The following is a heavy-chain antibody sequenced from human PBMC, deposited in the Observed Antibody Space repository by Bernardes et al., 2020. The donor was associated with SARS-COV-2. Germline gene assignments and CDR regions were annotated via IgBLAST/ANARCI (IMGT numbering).Heavy chain of an antibody. CDR3: ARDGYSSSFWLYYYYYMDV. CDR2: ISAYNGNT. Sequence: ASVKVSCKASGYTFTSYGISWVRQAPGQGLEWMGWISAYNGNTNYAQKLQGRVTMTTDTSTSTAYMELRSLRSDDTAVYYCARDGYSSSFWLYYYYYMDVWGKGTTVTVSS. V-gene: IGHV1-18*01. CDR1: GYTFTSYG. D-gene: IGHD6-6*01. J-gene: IGHJ6*03.